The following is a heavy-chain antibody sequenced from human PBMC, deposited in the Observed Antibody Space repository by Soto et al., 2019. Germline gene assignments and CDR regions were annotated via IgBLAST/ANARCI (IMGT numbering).Heavy chain of an antibody. CDR1: GFTFSSYG. D-gene: IGHD3-16*01. J-gene: IGHJ4*02. CDR3: AKWNGGFDY. V-gene: IGHV3-30*18. CDR2: ISYDGSYK. Sequence: QVQLVESGGGVVQPGRSLRLSCAASGFTFSSYGMHWVRQAPGKGLEWVAVISYDGSYKYYADSVKGRFTISRDNSKNTGYLQMNSLRAEDTAGYYCAKWNGGFDYWGQGTLVTVSS.